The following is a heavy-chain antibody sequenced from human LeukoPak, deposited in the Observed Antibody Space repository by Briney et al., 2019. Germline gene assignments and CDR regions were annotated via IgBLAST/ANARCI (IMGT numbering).Heavy chain of an antibody. CDR2: INPDGSTT. CDR1: GFSISTYW. D-gene: IGHD3-10*01. J-gene: IGHJ4*02. Sequence: GGSLRLSCAAFGFSISTYWIHWVRQAPGKGLVWVSRINPDGSTTYYADSVKGRITISRDNAKNTLYLQMNSLRAEDTAVYYCVRGVADSYGQFDNWGQGTLVTVSS. CDR3: VRGVADSYGQFDN. V-gene: IGHV3-74*01.